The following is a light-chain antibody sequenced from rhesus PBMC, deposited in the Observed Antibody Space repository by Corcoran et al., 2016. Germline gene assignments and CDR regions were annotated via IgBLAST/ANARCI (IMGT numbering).Light chain of an antibody. CDR1: QGISSW. Sequence: DIQMTQSPSSLSASVGDTVTITFRASQGISSWLAWYQQKPGKAPKLLNYKASSLQIGVPSRFSGSGSGTDFTLTISSLQSENFATYYCQQYSSRPFTFGPGTKLDIK. V-gene: IGKV1-22*01. CDR3: QQYSSRPFT. CDR2: KAS. J-gene: IGKJ3*01.